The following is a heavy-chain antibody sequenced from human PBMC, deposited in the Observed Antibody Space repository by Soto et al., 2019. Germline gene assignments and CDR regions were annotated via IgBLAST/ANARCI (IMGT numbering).Heavy chain of an antibody. D-gene: IGHD3-10*01. CDR2: ISGSGGST. CDR1: GFTFSSYA. CDR3: AKPRYGSGSYYHFDY. V-gene: IGHV3-23*01. J-gene: IGHJ4*02. Sequence: EVQLLESGGGLVQPGGSLRLSCAASGFTFSSYAMSWVRQAPGKGLEWVSAISGSGGSTYYADSVKGRFTISRDNSKNTMYLQMNSLRAEDTAVYYCAKPRYGSGSYYHFDYWGQGTLVTVSS.